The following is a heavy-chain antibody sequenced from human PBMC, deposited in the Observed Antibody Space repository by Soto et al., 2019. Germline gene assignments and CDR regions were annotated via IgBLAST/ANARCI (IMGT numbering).Heavy chain of an antibody. D-gene: IGHD3-16*01. J-gene: IGHJ6*02. CDR3: AMVDVYVTPSPQDV. CDR1: GYTFTRYG. V-gene: IGHV1-18*01. Sequence: QVQLVQSGAEVKNPGASVKVSCKASGYTFTRYGIGWARQAPGQGLEWMGWINTYNGNTNYAQNVQGRDTLTKDTSRRTDYLELRSLRSTDTAIYYCAMVDVYVTPSPQDVWGQGTTVIVSS. CDR2: INTYNGNT.